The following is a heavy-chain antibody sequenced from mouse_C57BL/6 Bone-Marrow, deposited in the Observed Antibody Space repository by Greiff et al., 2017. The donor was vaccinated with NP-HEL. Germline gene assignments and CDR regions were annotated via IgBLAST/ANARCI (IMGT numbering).Heavy chain of an antibody. CDR1: GYTFTDYY. Sequence: VQLQQSGPELVKPGASVKISCKASGYTFTDYYMNWVKQSHGKSLEWIGDINPNNGGTSYNQKFKGKATLTVDKSSSTAYMELRSLTSEDSAVYYCARLYYDYDCEGAWFAYWGQGTLVTVSA. J-gene: IGHJ3*01. V-gene: IGHV1-26*01. D-gene: IGHD2-4*01. CDR2: INPNNGGT. CDR3: ARLYYDYDCEGAWFAY.